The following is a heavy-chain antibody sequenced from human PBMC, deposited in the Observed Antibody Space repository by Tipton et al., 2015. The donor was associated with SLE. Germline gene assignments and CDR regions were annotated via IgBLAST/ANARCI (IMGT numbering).Heavy chain of an antibody. J-gene: IGHJ6*03. D-gene: IGHD6-25*01. CDR3: AREEYSSGPEDYYMDV. CDR2: IYSGGST. V-gene: IGHV3-53*04. CDR1: GFTVSSNY. Sequence: GSLRLSCAASGFTVSSNYMSWVRQAPGKGLEWVSVIYSGGSTYYADSVKGRFTISRHNSKNTLYLQMNSLRAEDTAVYYCAREEYSSGPEDYYMDVWGKGTTVTVSS.